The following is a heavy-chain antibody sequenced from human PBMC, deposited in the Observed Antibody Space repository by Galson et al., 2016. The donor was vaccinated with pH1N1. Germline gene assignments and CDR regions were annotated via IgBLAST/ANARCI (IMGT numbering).Heavy chain of an antibody. CDR2: IEPNGNT. D-gene: IGHD1-7*01. CDR1: GPSFLSFSAYY. J-gene: IGHJ4*02. CDR3: ARLPRYYDATGTYQKAYDY. V-gene: IGHV4-34*01. Sequence: SLTCGVSGPSFLSFSAYYWTWIRQAPGKGLEWIGEIEPNGNTNYSPSLKNRVTISADTSKNHLSLKVTSVTAADTAVYYCARLPRYYDATGTYQKAYDYWDQGILVTVSA.